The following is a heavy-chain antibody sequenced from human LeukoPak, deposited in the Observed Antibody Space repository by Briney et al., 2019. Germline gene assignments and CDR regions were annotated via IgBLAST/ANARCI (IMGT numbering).Heavy chain of an antibody. V-gene: IGHV1-8*03. CDR3: ARGGAEGNYYYMDV. J-gene: IGHJ6*03. Sequence: ASVKVSCKASGYTFTSYDINWVRQATGQGLEWMGWMNPNSGNTGYAQKFQGRVTITRNTSISTAYMELSSLRSEDTAVYYCARGGAEGNYYYMDVWGKGTTVTVSS. CDR2: MNPNSGNT. CDR1: GYTFTSYD. D-gene: IGHD4/OR15-4a*01.